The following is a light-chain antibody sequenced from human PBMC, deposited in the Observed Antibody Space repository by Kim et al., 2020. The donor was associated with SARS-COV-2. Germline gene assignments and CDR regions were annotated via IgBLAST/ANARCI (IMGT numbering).Light chain of an antibody. CDR3: QQYDYYPWT. J-gene: IGKJ1*01. V-gene: IGKV1-5*01. CDR2: DAS. Sequence: DIQMTQSPSTLSASVGDRVTITCRASQSISNWLAWYQQKPGRAPTVLIYDASSLDSGVPSRFSGSGSGTEFTLTITTLQPDDFATYYCQQYDYYPWTFNKGTKVDIK. CDR1: QSISNW.